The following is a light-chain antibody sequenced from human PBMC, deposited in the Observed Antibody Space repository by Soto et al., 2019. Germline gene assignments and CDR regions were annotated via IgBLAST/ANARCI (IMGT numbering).Light chain of an antibody. CDR1: QTVLTTW. V-gene: IGKV3-11*01. Sequence: EIVLTQSPVTLSLSPGETATLSCKASQTVLTTWLSWYQQKLGQPPRLLIYDASNRAPGIPARFSGSGSGTDFTLTISSLEPEDFAVYYCQQRSNWPRGTFGQGTKLEIK. CDR2: DAS. CDR3: QQRSNWPRGT. J-gene: IGKJ2*01.